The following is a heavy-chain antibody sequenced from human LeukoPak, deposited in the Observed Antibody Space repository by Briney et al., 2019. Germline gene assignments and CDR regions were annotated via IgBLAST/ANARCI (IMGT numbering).Heavy chain of an antibody. CDR3: ARVTRFAFDI. CDR1: GGSVSSGSYY. D-gene: IGHD3-3*01. Sequence: SETLSLTYTVSGGSVSSGSYYWSWIRQPPGKGLEWIGYIYYSGSTNYNPSLKSRVTISVDTSKNQFSLKLSSVTAADTAVYYCARVTRFAFDIWGQGTMVTVSS. V-gene: IGHV4-61*01. J-gene: IGHJ3*02. CDR2: IYYSGST.